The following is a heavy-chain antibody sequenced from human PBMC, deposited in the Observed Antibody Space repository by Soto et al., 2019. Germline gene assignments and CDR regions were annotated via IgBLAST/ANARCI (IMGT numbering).Heavy chain of an antibody. CDR3: AKGGIAAAGHHNWFDP. D-gene: IGHD6-13*01. CDR2: ISGSGGST. Sequence: EVQLLESGGGLVQPGGSLSLSCAASGFTFSSYAMRWVRQAPGKGLEWVSAISGSGGSTYYADSVNGRFTISRDNSKNTLYLQMNSLRAEDTAVYYCAKGGIAAAGHHNWFDPWGQGTLVTVSS. CDR1: GFTFSSYA. V-gene: IGHV3-23*01. J-gene: IGHJ5*02.